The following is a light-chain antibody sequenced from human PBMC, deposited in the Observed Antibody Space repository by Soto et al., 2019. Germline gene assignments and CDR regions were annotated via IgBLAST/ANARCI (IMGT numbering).Light chain of an antibody. CDR2: EVT. CDR1: SSDVGKYNY. Sequence: QSVLTQPPSASGSLGQSVTISCTGTSSDVGKYNYVSWCQQHPGKAPKLIIYEVTKRPSGVPDRFFGSKSGNTASLTVSGLQAEDEAVYYCSSYAGNNNFVFGTGTKLTVL. V-gene: IGLV2-8*01. J-gene: IGLJ1*01. CDR3: SSYAGNNNFV.